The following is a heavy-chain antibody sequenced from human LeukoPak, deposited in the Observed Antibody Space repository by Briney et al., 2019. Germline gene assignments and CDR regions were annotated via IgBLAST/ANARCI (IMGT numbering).Heavy chain of an antibody. CDR2: ISAYNGNT. CDR3: ASSTDDYGDYTSDAFDI. J-gene: IGHJ3*02. D-gene: IGHD4-17*01. Sequence: GASVKVSCKASGYTFTSYGISWVRQAPGHGLEWMGWISAYNGNTNYAQKLQGRVTMTTDTSTSTAYMELRSLRSDDTAVYYCASSTDDYGDYTSDAFDIWGQGTMVTVSS. CDR1: GYTFTSYG. V-gene: IGHV1-18*01.